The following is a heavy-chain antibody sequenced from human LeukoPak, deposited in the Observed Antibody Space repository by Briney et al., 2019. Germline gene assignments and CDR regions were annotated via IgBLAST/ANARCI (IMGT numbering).Heavy chain of an antibody. CDR3: ARDPYGSGSFGGYPDDY. D-gene: IGHD3-10*01. Sequence: ASVKVSCKASGYTFTNYAMNWVRQAPGQGLEWMGWISAYNGNTNYAQKLQGRVTMTTDTSTSTAYMELRSLRSDDTAVYYCARDPYGSGSFGGYPDDYWGQGTLVTVSS. J-gene: IGHJ4*02. V-gene: IGHV1-18*01. CDR2: ISAYNGNT. CDR1: GYTFTNYA.